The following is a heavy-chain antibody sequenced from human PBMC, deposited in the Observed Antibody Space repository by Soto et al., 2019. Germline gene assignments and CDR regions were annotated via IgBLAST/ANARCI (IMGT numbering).Heavy chain of an antibody. Sequence: QVQLLQWGAGLLKPSETLSLTCGVYGGSFSGYYWSWIRQPPGKGLEWIGEINHSGSTNYNPSLKSRVTISVDTSKNQFSLKLSSVTAADTAVYYCARVSRVSSYGFDYWGQGTLVTVSS. CDR1: GGSFSGYY. CDR2: INHSGST. J-gene: IGHJ4*02. D-gene: IGHD5-18*01. CDR3: ARVSRVSSYGFDY. V-gene: IGHV4-34*01.